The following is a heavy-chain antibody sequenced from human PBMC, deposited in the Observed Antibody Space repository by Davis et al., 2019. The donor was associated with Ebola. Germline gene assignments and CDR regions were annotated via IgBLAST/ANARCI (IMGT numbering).Heavy chain of an antibody. CDR1: GYSFTSYG. J-gene: IGHJ4*02. D-gene: IGHD1-26*01. CDR2: INPNSGGT. Sequence: ASAKVSCTASGYSFTSYGITWVRQAPGQGLEWMGRINPNSGGTNYAQKFQDRVTMTRDTSISTAYMELSRLRSDDTAVYYCARGPYSGSYSNYWGQGTLVSVSS. V-gene: IGHV1-2*06. CDR3: ARGPYSGSYSNY.